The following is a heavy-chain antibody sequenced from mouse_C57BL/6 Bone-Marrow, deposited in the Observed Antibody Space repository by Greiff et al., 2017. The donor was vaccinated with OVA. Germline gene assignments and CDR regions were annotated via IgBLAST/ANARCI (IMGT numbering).Heavy chain of an antibody. J-gene: IGHJ1*03. CDR2: ISDGGSYT. Sequence: EVQLKESGGGLVKPGGSLTLSCAASGFTFSSYAMSWVRQTPEKRLEWVATISDGGSYTYYPDNLKGRFTISRDNAKNNLYLQMSHLKTEDTAMYYCARDLRCYGSRPGYFDVWGTGTTVTVSS. CDR1: GFTFSSYA. D-gene: IGHD1-1*01. V-gene: IGHV5-4*01. CDR3: ARDLRCYGSRPGYFDV.